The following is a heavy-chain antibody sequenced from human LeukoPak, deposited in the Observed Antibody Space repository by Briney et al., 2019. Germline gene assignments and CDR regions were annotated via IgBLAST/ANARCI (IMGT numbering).Heavy chain of an antibody. Sequence: GGSLRLSCAASGFTFNTYWMSWVRQAPGKGLEWVANIKQDGSEKYYVESVKGRFAISRDFAKNSLYLQMNSLRADDTAVYYCAREAVAGAFDSWGQGTLVTVSS. CDR1: GFTFNTYW. CDR3: AREAVAGAFDS. J-gene: IGHJ4*02. V-gene: IGHV3-7*03. CDR2: IKQDGSEK. D-gene: IGHD6-19*01.